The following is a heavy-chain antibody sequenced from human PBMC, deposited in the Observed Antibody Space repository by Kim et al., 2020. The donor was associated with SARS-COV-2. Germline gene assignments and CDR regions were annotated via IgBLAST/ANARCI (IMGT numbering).Heavy chain of an antibody. V-gene: IGHV3-30*18. CDR2: ISYDGSNK. Sequence: GGSLRLSCAASGFTFSSYGMHWVRQAPGKGLEWVAVISYDGSNKYYADSVKGRFTISRDNSKNTLYLQMNSLRAEDTAVYYCAKRQSTLLWFGESIDYWGQGTLVTVSS. CDR1: GFTFSSYG. D-gene: IGHD3-10*01. J-gene: IGHJ4*02. CDR3: AKRQSTLLWFGESIDY.